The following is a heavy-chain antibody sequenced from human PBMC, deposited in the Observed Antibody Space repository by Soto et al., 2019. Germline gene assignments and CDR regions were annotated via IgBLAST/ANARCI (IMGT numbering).Heavy chain of an antibody. CDR1: GYTFTSYD. J-gene: IGHJ6*02. D-gene: IGHD3-3*01. Sequence: GASVKVSCKASGYTFTSYDINWVRQATGQGLEWMGWMNPNSGNTGYAQKFQGRVTMTRNTSISTAYMELSSLRSEDTAVYYCAREPSDDFWSGYTPWGYYYYGMDVWGQGTTVTVSS. CDR3: AREPSDDFWSGYTPWGYYYYGMDV. CDR2: MNPNSGNT. V-gene: IGHV1-8*01.